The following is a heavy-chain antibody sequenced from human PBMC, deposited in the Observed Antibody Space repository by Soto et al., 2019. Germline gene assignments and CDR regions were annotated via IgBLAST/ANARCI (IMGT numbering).Heavy chain of an antibody. CDR2: INPSGGST. V-gene: IGHV1-46*01. Sequence: ASVKVSCKPSGYTFTSYYMHWVRQVPGQGLEWMGIINPSGGSTSYAQKFQGRVTMTRDTSTSTVYMELSSLRAADTALSYCTSSYYYGSGGYYNAHGMDIWGQGTTVTVP. D-gene: IGHD3-10*01. J-gene: IGHJ6*02. CDR3: TSSYYYGSGGYYNAHGMDI. CDR1: GYTFTSYY.